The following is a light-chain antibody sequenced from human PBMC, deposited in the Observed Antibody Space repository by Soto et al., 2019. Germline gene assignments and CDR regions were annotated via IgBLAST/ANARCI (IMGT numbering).Light chain of an antibody. V-gene: IGKV1-5*03. CDR3: QHYNSYSEA. CDR2: KAS. CDR1: QTISSW. J-gene: IGKJ1*01. Sequence: DIQMTQSPSTLSGSVGDRVTITCRASQTISSWLAWYQQKPGKAPKLLIYKASTLKSGVPSRFSGSGSGTEFTLTISSPQPDGFATYYCQHYNSYSEAFGQGTKVDIK.